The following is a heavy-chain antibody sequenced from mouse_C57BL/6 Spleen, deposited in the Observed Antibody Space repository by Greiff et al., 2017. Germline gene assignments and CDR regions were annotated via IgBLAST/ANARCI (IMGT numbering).Heavy chain of an antibody. D-gene: IGHD1-1*01. Sequence: QVQLQQPGTELVKPGASVKLSCTASGYTFTSYWMHWVKQRPGQGLEWIGNINPSNGGTNYNETFKSKATLTVDKSSRTAYMQLSSLTSEDSAVYYCARGPFITTVVHFDYWGQGTTLTVSS. J-gene: IGHJ2*01. V-gene: IGHV1-53*01. CDR3: ARGPFITTVVHFDY. CDR1: GYTFTSYW. CDR2: INPSNGGT.